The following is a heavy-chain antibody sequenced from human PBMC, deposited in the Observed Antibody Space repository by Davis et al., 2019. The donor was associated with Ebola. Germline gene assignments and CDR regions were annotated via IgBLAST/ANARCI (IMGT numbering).Heavy chain of an antibody. D-gene: IGHD3-22*01. CDR2: IHYSGSS. V-gene: IGHV4-39*01. CDR1: GVSISSGGYY. Sequence: SETLSLTCTVSGVSISSGGYYWNWIRQHPGKGLEWIGHIHYSGSSYYNPSLRSRVTISVDTSKNHFSLKLSSLTAADTAVYYCARQIPSQALFGYYAPRYFDFWGQGTLVTVSS. J-gene: IGHJ4*02. CDR3: ARQIPSQALFGYYAPRYFDF.